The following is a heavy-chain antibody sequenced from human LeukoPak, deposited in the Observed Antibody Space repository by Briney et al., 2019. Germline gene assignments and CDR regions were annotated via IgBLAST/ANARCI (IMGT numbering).Heavy chain of an antibody. CDR1: GGSFSGYY. CDR3: ARGPTGTPGYFDY. J-gene: IGHJ4*02. CDR2: INHSGST. V-gene: IGHV4-34*01. Sequence: SETLSLTCAVYGGSFSGYYWSWIRQPPGKGLEWIGEINHSGSTNYNPSLKSRVSISVDTSKNQFSLKLSSVTAADTAVYYCARGPTGTPGYFDYWGQGTLVTVSS. D-gene: IGHD1-1*01.